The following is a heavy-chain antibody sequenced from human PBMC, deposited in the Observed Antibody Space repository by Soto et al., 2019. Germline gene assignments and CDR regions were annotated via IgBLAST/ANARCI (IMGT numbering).Heavy chain of an antibody. Sequence: GGSLRLSCAASGFTISNNYMNWVRQVPGKGLEWVSVIYSIGPKYYADSVKGRFTISRDNSKNTLYLQMNSLRVDDTAVYYCARALPSEWELLPGAFDVWGLGTMVTVSS. V-gene: IGHV3-53*01. CDR2: IYSIGPK. CDR1: GFTISNNY. J-gene: IGHJ3*01. CDR3: ARALPSEWELLPGAFDV. D-gene: IGHD1-26*01.